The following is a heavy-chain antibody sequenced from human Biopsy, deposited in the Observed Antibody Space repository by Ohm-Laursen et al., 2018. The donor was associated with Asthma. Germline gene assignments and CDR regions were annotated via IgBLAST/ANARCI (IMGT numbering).Heavy chain of an antibody. J-gene: IGHJ4*02. CDR1: GGTFNTYV. CDR2: INSVFGTT. D-gene: IGHD2-2*01. V-gene: IGHV1-69*13. Sequence: GASVKVSYKALGGTFNTYVIGWVRQAPGQGLEWMGGINSVFGTTTYPQKFQDRVTITADDSTSTVYMELSSLRSEDTAVYYCARKAGSCISRTCYSLDFWGQGPLFPFSS. CDR3: ARKAGSCISRTCYSLDF.